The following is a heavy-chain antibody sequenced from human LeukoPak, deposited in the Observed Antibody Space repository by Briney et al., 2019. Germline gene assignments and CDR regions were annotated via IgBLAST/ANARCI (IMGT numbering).Heavy chain of an antibody. CDR2: IGTGGST. CDR3: VRGGEIGFDS. V-gene: IGHV3-13*04. CDR1: GFTFSRYD. D-gene: IGHD3-16*01. J-gene: IGHJ5*01. Sequence: GGSLRLPCAASGFTFSRYDMHWVRQATGKGLEWISSIGTGGSTYYIGSVKGRFTISRENAKSSLYLQMNSLRAGDTAVYYCVRGGEIGFDSWGQGTLVTVSS.